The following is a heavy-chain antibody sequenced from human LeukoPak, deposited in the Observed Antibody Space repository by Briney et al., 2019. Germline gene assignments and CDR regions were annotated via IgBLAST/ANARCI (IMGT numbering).Heavy chain of an antibody. Sequence: SETLSLTCTVSGGSISSYYWSWIRQPAGKGLEWIGRIYTSGSTNYNPSLKSRVTMSVDTSKNQFSLKLSSATAADTAVYYCARDLWDDILTGYYSYNWFDPWGQGTLVTVSS. CDR1: GGSISSYY. D-gene: IGHD3-9*01. J-gene: IGHJ5*02. CDR3: ARDLWDDILTGYYSYNWFDP. V-gene: IGHV4-4*07. CDR2: IYTSGST.